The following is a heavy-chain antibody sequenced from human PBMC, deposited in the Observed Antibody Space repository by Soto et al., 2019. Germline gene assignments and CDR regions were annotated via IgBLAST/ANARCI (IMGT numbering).Heavy chain of an antibody. J-gene: IGHJ4*02. D-gene: IGHD1-26*01. V-gene: IGHV1-3*01. Sequence: ASVKVSCKASGYTFTSYAMHWVRQAPGQRLEWMGWINAGNGNTKYSQKFQGRVTITRDTSASTAYMELRSLRSDDTAVYYCARDSGGSYSGPDYWGQGTLVTVSS. CDR1: GYTFTSYA. CDR2: INAGNGNT. CDR3: ARDSGGSYSGPDY.